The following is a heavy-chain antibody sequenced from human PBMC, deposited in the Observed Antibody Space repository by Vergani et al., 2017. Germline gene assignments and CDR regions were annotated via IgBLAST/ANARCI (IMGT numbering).Heavy chain of an antibody. Sequence: QVQLVQSGAEVKKPGASVKVSCKASGYTFTGYYMHWVRQAPGQGLEWMGWINPNSGGANYAQKFQGRVTMTRDTSISTAYMELSSLIIDDTAVYYCARDFGWLRLSNWFDPWGQGTLVTVSS. CDR1: GYTFTGYY. CDR3: ARDFGWLRLSNWFDP. CDR2: INPNSGGA. J-gene: IGHJ5*02. V-gene: IGHV1-2*02. D-gene: IGHD5-12*01.